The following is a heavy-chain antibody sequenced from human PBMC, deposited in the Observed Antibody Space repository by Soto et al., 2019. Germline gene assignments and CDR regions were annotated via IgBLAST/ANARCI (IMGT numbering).Heavy chain of an antibody. CDR1: GLTFSSYG. J-gene: IGHJ6*02. D-gene: IGHD4-17*01. CDR2: ISSTSSYI. V-gene: IGHV3-21*01. CDR3: ARSVTTGWSYYYYYGMDV. Sequence: PGGSLRLSCAASGLTFSSYGMHWVRQAPGKGLEWVSAISSTSSYISYVDSVKGRFTISRDNAKNSLYLEMNSLRAEDTAVYYCARSVTTGWSYYYYYGMDVRGQGTTVTVPS.